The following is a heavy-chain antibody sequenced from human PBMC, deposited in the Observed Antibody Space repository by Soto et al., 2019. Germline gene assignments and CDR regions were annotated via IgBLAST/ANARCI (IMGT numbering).Heavy chain of an antibody. CDR3: AKERTAPTYYYYGMDV. CDR1: GFTFSSYG. D-gene: IGHD1-1*01. V-gene: IGHV3-30*18. Sequence: PGGSLRLSCAASGFTFSSYGMHWVRQAPGKGLEWVAVISYDGSNKYYADSVKGRFTISRDNSKNTLYLQMNSLRAEDTAVYYCAKERTAPTYYYYGMDVWGQGTTVTVSS. J-gene: IGHJ6*02. CDR2: ISYDGSNK.